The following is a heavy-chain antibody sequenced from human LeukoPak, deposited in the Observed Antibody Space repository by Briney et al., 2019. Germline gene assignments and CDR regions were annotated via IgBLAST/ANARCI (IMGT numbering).Heavy chain of an antibody. CDR2: IDWDDDE. D-gene: IGHD6-13*01. V-gene: IGHV2-70*04. J-gene: IGHJ4*02. CDR3: ARSFSAGHFDY. CDR1: GFSLNTSAMR. Sequence: SGPALVNPTQTLILTCTFSGFSLNTSAMRVSWIRQPPGKALEWLARIDWDDDEFYSTSLKTRLTISKDTSKNQVVLTMTNMNPVDTATYYCARSFSAGHFDYWGQGTLVTVSS.